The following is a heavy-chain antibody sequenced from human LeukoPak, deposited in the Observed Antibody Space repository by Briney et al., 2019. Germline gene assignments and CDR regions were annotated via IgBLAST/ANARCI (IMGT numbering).Heavy chain of an antibody. J-gene: IGHJ3*02. CDR3: ARLGGTYDAFDI. D-gene: IGHD1-26*01. Sequence: SETLSLTCTVSGGSISSSSSYWGWIRQPPGKGLEWIGNTYYSGSTYYNPSLKSRVTISVDTSRNQFSLKLSSVTAADTAVYYCARLGGTYDAFDIWGQGTMVTVSS. V-gene: IGHV4-39*01. CDR1: GGSISSSSSY. CDR2: TYYSGST.